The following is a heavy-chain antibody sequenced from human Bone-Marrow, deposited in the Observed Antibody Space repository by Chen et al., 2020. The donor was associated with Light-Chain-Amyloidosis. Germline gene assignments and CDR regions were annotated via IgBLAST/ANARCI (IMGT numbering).Heavy chain of an antibody. D-gene: IGHD3-10*01. Sequence: EVQLVESGGGLVQPGGSLRLSCAASGFTFSSYWMSWVRQAPGKGLEGVANINQDGSEKYYVDSVKGRFTISRDNAKNSLYLQMNSLRAEDTAVYYCARGTYYYGSGGYNWFDPWGQGTLVTVSS. CDR1: GFTFSSYW. CDR2: INQDGSEK. CDR3: ARGTYYYGSGGYNWFDP. J-gene: IGHJ5*02. V-gene: IGHV3-7*01.